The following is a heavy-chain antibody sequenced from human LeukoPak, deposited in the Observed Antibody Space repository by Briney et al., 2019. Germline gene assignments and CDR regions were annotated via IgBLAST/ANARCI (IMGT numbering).Heavy chain of an antibody. CDR2: INHSGST. CDR3: ATHRYSEWSRAFDI. V-gene: IGHV4-34*01. Sequence: KPSETLSLTCAVYGGSFSGYYWSWVRQPPGKGLEWIGEINHSGSTNYNPSLKSRVTISVDTSKNQFSLKLSSVTAADTAVYYCATHRYSEWSRAFDIWGQGTMVTVSS. CDR1: GGSFSGYY. J-gene: IGHJ3*02. D-gene: IGHD3-3*01.